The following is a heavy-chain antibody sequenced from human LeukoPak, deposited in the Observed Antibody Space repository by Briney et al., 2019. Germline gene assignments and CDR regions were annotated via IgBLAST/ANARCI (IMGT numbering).Heavy chain of an antibody. CDR3: ARDSGHYNWKDGPDY. J-gene: IGHJ4*02. Sequence: PGGSLRLSCAASGFTFSSYTMNWVRQAPGKGLGWVSSISSLSNYMYYADSVKGRFTISRDNAKNSLYLQMNSLRAEDTAVYYCARDSGHYNWKDGPDYWGQGILVTVSS. D-gene: IGHD1-20*01. V-gene: IGHV3-21*01. CDR2: ISSLSNYM. CDR1: GFTFSSYT.